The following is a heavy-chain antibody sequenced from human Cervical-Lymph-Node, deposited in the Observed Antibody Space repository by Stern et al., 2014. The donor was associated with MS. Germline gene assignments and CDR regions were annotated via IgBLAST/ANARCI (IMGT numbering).Heavy chain of an antibody. CDR2: IKSNVDGGTM. V-gene: IGHV3-15*01. J-gene: IGHJ4*02. CDR3: TTGGDYDDY. Sequence: EVQLVESGGGLVKAGGSLRLSCAASGFTFSNAWMNWVRQAPGKGLEWVGRIKSNVDGGTMDYAAPVKGRFTISRDDSKNTLYLQMNSLKIEDTAVYYCTTGGDYDDYWGQGTLVTVSS. CDR1: GFTFSNAW.